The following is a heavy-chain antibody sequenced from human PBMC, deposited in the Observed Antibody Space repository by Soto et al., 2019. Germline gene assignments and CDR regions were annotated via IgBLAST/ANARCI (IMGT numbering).Heavy chain of an antibody. D-gene: IGHD1-7*01. J-gene: IGHJ4*02. CDR3: ASQELELKPLYFDY. V-gene: IGHV4-39*01. CDR1: GGSISSSSYY. CDR2: IYYSGST. Sequence: PSETLSLTCTVSGGSISSSSYYWGWIRQPPGKGLEWIGSIYYSGSTYYNPSLKSRVTISVDTSKNQFSLKLSSVTAADTAVYYCASQELELKPLYFDYWGQGTLVTVSS.